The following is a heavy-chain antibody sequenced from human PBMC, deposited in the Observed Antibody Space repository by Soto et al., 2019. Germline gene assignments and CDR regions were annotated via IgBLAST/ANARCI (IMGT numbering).Heavy chain of an antibody. CDR3: GKARYLLVDQPLYFES. V-gene: IGHV3-23*01. Sequence: PGGSLRLSCAASGFPFRSYAMGWVRQAPGKGLEWISVISGSGEITLYTDSVKGRFTISRDFSNNTLSLQMNSPRADDTAIYYCGKARYLLVDQPLYFESWGQGNLVTVSS. J-gene: IGHJ4*02. CDR1: GFPFRSYA. CDR2: ISGSGEIT. D-gene: IGHD3-9*01.